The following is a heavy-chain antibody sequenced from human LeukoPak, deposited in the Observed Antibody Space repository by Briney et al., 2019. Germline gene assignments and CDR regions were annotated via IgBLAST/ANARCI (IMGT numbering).Heavy chain of an antibody. V-gene: IGHV4-30-4*01. J-gene: IGHJ3*02. Sequence: SETLSLTCTVSGGSISSGDYYWGWIRQPPGKGLEWIGYIYYSGSTYYNPSLKSRVTISVDTSKNQFSLKLSSVTAADTAVYYCARDLGSPEAFDIWGQGTMVTVSS. D-gene: IGHD6-25*01. CDR2: IYYSGST. CDR3: ARDLGSPEAFDI. CDR1: GGSISSGDYY.